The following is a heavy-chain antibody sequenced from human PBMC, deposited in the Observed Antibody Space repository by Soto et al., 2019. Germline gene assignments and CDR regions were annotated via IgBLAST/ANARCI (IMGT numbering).Heavy chain of an antibody. CDR1: GGSISNSNW. CDR2: IYHSGST. J-gene: IGHJ6*02. CDR3: ARDLFSGYYGSGSYYYYYGMDV. V-gene: IGHV4-4*02. Sequence: SETLSLTCAVSGGSISNSNWWSWVRQPPGKGLEWIGEIYHSGSTNYNPSLKSRVTISVDKPKNQFSLKLSSVTAADTAVYYCARDLFSGYYGSGSYYYYYGMDVWGQGTTVT. D-gene: IGHD3-10*01.